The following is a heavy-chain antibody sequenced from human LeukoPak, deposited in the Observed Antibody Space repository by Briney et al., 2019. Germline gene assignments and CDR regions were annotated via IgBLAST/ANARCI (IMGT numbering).Heavy chain of an antibody. D-gene: IGHD3-22*01. CDR1: GGSINSYY. V-gene: IGHV4-59*01. CDR2: IYYSGST. J-gene: IGHJ3*02. CDR3: ARGGYYYDSSGYWGAFDI. Sequence: SETLSLTCTVSGGSINSYYWSWIRQPPGKGLEWIGYIYYSGSTNYNPSLKSRVTISVDTSKNQFSLKLSSVTAADTAVYYCARGGYYYDSSGYWGAFDIWGQGTMVTVSS.